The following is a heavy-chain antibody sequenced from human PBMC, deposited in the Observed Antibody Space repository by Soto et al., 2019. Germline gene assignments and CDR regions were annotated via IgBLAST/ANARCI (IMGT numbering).Heavy chain of an antibody. J-gene: IGHJ5*02. CDR1: GYTFTNYG. CDR2: ISTYNGNT. V-gene: IGHV1-18*04. D-gene: IGHD4-17*01. Sequence: QVPLVQSGAEVKQPGSSVKVSCKTSGYTFTNYGINCVRQAPGQGLEWMGWISTYNGNTNYAQNLQDRVTMTTDTSTSTAYMELRSLRAEDTAVYYCAIVPTPTHGDSNKNNCFNPWFQRTMVT. CDR3: AIVPTPTHGDSNKNNCFNP.